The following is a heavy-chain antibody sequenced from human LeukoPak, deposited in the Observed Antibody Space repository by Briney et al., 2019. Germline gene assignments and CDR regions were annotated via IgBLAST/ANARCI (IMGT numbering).Heavy chain of an antibody. D-gene: IGHD1-1*01. CDR2: ISSSGSTI. J-gene: IGHJ4*02. CDR3: ARDRKGTERGFDY. V-gene: IGHV3-48*03. Sequence: GGSLRLSCAASGFTFSSYEMDWVRQAPGKGLEWVSYISSSGSTIYYADSVKGRFTISRDNAKNSLYLQMNSLRAEDTAVYYCARDRKGTERGFDYWGQGTLVTVSS. CDR1: GFTFSSYE.